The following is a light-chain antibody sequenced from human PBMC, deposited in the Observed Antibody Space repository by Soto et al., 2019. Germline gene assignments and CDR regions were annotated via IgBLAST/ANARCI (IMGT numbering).Light chain of an antibody. J-gene: IGLJ1*01. CDR2: RNN. V-gene: IGLV1-47*01. Sequence: QLVLTQTPSASGTPGRRVTISCSGSSSNIGSNYVYWYQQLPGTAPKLLIHRNNQRPSGVPDRFSGSKSGTSASLAISGLRSEDEADYYCAAWDDSLSGRYVFGTGTKLTVL. CDR3: AAWDDSLSGRYV. CDR1: SSNIGSNY.